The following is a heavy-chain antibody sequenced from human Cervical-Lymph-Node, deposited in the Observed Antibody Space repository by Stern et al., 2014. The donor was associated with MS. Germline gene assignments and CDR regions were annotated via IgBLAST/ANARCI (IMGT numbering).Heavy chain of an antibody. CDR2: VNTSTGNP. CDR1: GYTFTSYA. D-gene: IGHD3-3*01. J-gene: IGHJ4*02. V-gene: IGHV7-4-1*02. Sequence: QLVQSGSELMKPGASVKVSCKASGYTFTSYAMNWVRQAPGQGLVWMGWVNTSTGNPTYGPGFTGRIVFFLGTSASPAFLKISSLKSEDTAVYYCARDLEWLNASFDYWGQGTLVTVSS. CDR3: ARDLEWLNASFDY.